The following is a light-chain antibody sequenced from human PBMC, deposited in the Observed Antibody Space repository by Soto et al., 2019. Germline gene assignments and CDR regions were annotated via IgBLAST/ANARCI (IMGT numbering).Light chain of an antibody. J-gene: IGLJ2*01. CDR1: SSDVGGYNH. CDR3: CSYTSLSTVV. V-gene: IGLV2-14*01. CDR2: AVS. Sequence: QSALTQPASVSGSPGQSITISCTGTSSDVGGYNHVSWYQHSPGKAPRLILFAVSDRPSGVSHRFSGSKSGNTASLTISGLQADDEADYYCCSYTSLSTVVFGGGTQLTVL.